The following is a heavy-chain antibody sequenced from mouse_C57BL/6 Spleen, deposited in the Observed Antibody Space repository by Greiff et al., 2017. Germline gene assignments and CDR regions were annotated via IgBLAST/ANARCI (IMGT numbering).Heavy chain of an antibody. D-gene: IGHD2-1*01. CDR2: IWSGGST. J-gene: IGHJ2*01. V-gene: IGHV2-2*01. CDR3: ARNYGNYEDYFDY. CDR1: GFSLTSYG. Sequence: VQGVESGPGLVQPSQSLSITCTVSGFSLTSYGVHWVRQSPGKGLEWLGVIWSGGSTDYNAAFISRLSISKDNSKSQVFFKMNSLQADDTAIYYCARNYGNYEDYFDYWGQGTTLTVSS.